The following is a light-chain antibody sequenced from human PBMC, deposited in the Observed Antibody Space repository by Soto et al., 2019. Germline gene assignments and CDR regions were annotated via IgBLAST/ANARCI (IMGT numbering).Light chain of an antibody. V-gene: IGLV1-40*01. CDR3: QSYDSSLSGPYV. J-gene: IGLJ1*01. CDR1: RSNIGAGYY. Sequence: QSVLTQPHSVSGAPGQRVTVSCSGSRSNIGAGYYVHWYQQLPETAPKLLIYDNSNRPSGVPDRFSASKSGTSASLAITGLQADDEADYYCQSYDSSLSGPYVFGTGTKVTGL. CDR2: DNS.